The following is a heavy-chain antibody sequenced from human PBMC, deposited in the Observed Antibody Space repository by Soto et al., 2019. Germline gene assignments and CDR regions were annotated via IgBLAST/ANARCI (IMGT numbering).Heavy chain of an antibody. CDR2: MSAYNGNT. J-gene: IGHJ4*02. CDR1: GYPFTSYG. CDR3: ARDSGYDSDY. Sequence: GGSVEGFFKASGYPFTSYGISLVRQAPGQGLEWMGWMSAYNGNTNYAQKLQGRATMTTDTSTSTAYMELRSLRSDDTAVYYCARDSGYDSDYWGQGTMVTVSS. V-gene: IGHV1-18*04. D-gene: IGHD5-12*01.